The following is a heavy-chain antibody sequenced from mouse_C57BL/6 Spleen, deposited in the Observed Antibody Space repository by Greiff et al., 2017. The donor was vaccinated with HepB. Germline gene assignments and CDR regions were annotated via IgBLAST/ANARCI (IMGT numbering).Heavy chain of an antibody. J-gene: IGHJ1*03. CDR1: GFTFSSYA. CDR3: ARDRCYGNSYGWYFDV. Sequence: EVKLVESGGGLVKPGGSLKLSCAASGFTFSSYAMSWVRQTPEKRLEWVATISDGGSYTYYPDNVKGRFTISRDNAKNNLYLQMSHLKYEDTAMYYCARDRCYGNSYGWYFDVWGTGTTVTVSS. D-gene: IGHD1-1*01. V-gene: IGHV5-4*01. CDR2: ISDGGSYT.